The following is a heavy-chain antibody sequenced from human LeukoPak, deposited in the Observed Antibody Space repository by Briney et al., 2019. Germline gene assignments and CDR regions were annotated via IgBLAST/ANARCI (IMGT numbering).Heavy chain of an antibody. Sequence: GGSLRLSCAASGFTFNNAWMTWVRQAPGKGLEWVASINQDGGEIHYVDSVKGRFTISRDNAKNSLYLQMNSLTAEDTAVHYCVRAHHPGGWFDPWGQGTLVTVSS. D-gene: IGHD3-10*01. V-gene: IGHV3-7*04. CDR1: GFTFNNAW. J-gene: IGHJ5*02. CDR3: VRAHHPGGWFDP. CDR2: INQDGGEI.